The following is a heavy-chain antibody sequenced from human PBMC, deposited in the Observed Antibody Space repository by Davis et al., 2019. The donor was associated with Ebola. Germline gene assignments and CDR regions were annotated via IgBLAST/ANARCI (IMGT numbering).Heavy chain of an antibody. CDR2: IEEDGSEK. Sequence: GALKISCAASGFRFSSFWMSWVRQAPGKGLEWVANIEEDGSEKNYVDSVKGRFTISRDNAENSLYLQMNSLRAEDTAVYYCGRGRGWVDYWGQGTLVTVSS. CDR1: GFRFSSFW. J-gene: IGHJ4*02. D-gene: IGHD5-24*01. V-gene: IGHV3-7*03. CDR3: GRGRGWVDY.